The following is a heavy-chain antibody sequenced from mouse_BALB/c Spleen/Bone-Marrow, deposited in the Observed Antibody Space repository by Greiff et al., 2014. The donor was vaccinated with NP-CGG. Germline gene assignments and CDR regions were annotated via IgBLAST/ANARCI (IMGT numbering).Heavy chain of an antibody. J-gene: IGHJ4*01. CDR3: TIRYYAMDY. V-gene: IGHV1-4*01. CDR1: GYTFTRYT. D-gene: IGHD1-1*01. Sequence: VKLVESGAELARPGASVKMSCQASGYTFTRYTMHWEKQRPGQGLEWIGYIIPSSGYTNYNQKFKDKATLTADKSSSTAYMQLSSLTSEDSAVYYCTIRYYAMDYWGQGTSVTVSS. CDR2: IIPSSGYT.